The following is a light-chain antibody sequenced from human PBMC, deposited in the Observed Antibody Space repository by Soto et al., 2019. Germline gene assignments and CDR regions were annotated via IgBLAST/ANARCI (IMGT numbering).Light chain of an antibody. J-gene: IGKJ2*01. Sequence: EIVLTQSPGTLSLSPGERATLSCRARQSVSSSYLAWYQQKPGQAPRLLIYGASNRATGIPDRFSASGSGTDFTLTISRLEPEDFAVYYCQQYGSSPPYTFGQGTKLENK. CDR1: QSVSSSY. CDR3: QQYGSSPPYT. CDR2: GAS. V-gene: IGKV3-20*01.